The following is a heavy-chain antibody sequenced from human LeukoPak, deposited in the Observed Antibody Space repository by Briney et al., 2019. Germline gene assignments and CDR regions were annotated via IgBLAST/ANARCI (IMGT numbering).Heavy chain of an antibody. D-gene: IGHD1/OR15-1a*01. CDR3: ARRAAGTSIDY. V-gene: IGHV4-34*01. CDR1: GGSFSGYY. J-gene: IGHJ4*02. CDR2: INHSGST. Sequence: SETLSLTCAVYGGSFSGYYWSWIRQPPGKGLEWIGEINHSGSTNYNPSLKSRVTISVDTSKNQSSLKLSSVTAADTAVYYCARRAAGTSIDYWGQGTLVTVSS.